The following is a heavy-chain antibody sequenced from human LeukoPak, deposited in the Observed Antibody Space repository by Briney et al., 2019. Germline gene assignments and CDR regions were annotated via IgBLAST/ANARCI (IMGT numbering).Heavy chain of an antibody. CDR3: ARTGQMYSSSWAFDY. J-gene: IGHJ4*02. D-gene: IGHD6-13*01. V-gene: IGHV3-11*04. CDR2: ISSSGSTI. Sequence: PGGSLRLSCAASGFTFSDYYMSWIRQAPGKGLEWVSYISSSGSTIYYADSVKGRFTISRDNAKNSLYLQMNSLRAEDTAVYYCARTGQMYSSSWAFDYWGQGTLVTVSS. CDR1: GFTFSDYY.